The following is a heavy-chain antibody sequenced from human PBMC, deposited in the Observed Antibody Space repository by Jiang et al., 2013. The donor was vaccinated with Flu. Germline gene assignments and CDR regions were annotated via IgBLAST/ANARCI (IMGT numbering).Heavy chain of an antibody. CDR3: AKVSYPDAFDI. D-gene: IGHD1-26*01. V-gene: IGHV1-46*03. Sequence: VRQAPGQGLEWMGIINPSGGSTSYAQKFRGRVTMTRDMSTSTVYMELSSLRSEDTAVYYCAKVSYPDAFDIWGQGTMVTVSS. J-gene: IGHJ3*02. CDR2: INPSGGST.